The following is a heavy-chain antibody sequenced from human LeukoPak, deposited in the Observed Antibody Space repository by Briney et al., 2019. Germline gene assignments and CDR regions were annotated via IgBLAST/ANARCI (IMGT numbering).Heavy chain of an antibody. Sequence: ASVKVSCKASGYTFTSYDINWVPQAPGQGLEWMGWMNPNSGNTGYAQKFQGRVTMTRNTSISTAYMELSSLRSEDTAVYYCARGYDSSGYYFDYWGQGTLVTVSS. J-gene: IGHJ4*02. CDR3: ARGYDSSGYYFDY. CDR1: GYTFTSYD. V-gene: IGHV1-8*01. D-gene: IGHD3-22*01. CDR2: MNPNSGNT.